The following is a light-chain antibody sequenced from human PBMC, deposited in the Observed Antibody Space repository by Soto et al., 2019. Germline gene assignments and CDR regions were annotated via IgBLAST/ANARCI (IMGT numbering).Light chain of an antibody. CDR2: DAS. Sequence: DIQMTQSPSSLSSSVWYISTITCRASQSISSWLAWYQQKPGKPPKLMIYDASSLESGVPSRFSGSGSGTEFTLTISSLQPDDFATYYCQQYNSYIRTFGQGTKVDIK. CDR3: QQYNSYIRT. J-gene: IGKJ1*01. V-gene: IGKV1-5*01. CDR1: QSISSW.